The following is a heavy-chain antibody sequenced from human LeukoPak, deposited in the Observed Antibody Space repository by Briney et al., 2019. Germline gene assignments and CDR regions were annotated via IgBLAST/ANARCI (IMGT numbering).Heavy chain of an antibody. J-gene: IGHJ6*02. D-gene: IGHD6-6*01. CDR2: ISGDGDTT. CDR3: AKDAPASSSGYYYYYVMDV. Sequence: GGSLRLSCTASGFTFADYAMHWVRQPPGKGLEWVSLISGDGDTTYYADSVKGRFAISRDNSKNSLYLQMNSLRTEDTALYYCAKDAPASSSGYYYYYVMDVWDQGTTVTVSS. V-gene: IGHV3-43*02. CDR1: GFTFADYA.